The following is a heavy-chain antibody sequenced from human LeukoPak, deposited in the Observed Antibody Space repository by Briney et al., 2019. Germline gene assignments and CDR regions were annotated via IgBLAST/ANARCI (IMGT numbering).Heavy chain of an antibody. CDR2: IQNDGSDK. J-gene: IGHJ4*02. D-gene: IGHD6-13*01. CDR3: AREGGRAAAGRFDY. CDR1: GINFRTSG. Sequence: PGGSLRLSCAASGINFRTSGMHWVRQAPGKGLEWVTFIQNDGSDKNYAASVKGRFTISRDNSKNTVYLHMNSLRADDTALYYCAREGGRAAAGRFDYWGQGTLVTVSS. V-gene: IGHV3-30*02.